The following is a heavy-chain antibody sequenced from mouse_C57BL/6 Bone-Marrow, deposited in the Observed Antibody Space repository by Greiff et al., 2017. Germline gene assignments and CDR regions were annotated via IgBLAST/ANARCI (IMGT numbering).Heavy chain of an antibody. CDR2: ISSGSSTI. CDR3: ARAYYSNYEREMDY. J-gene: IGHJ4*01. D-gene: IGHD2-5*01. CDR1: GFTFSDYG. V-gene: IGHV5-17*01. Sequence: EVKLMESGGGLVKPGGSLKLSCAASGFTFSDYGMHWVRQAPEKGLEWVAYISSGSSTIYYADTVNGRFTISRDNAKNTLFLQMASLRSEDTAMYYCARAYYSNYEREMDYWGQGTSVTVSA.